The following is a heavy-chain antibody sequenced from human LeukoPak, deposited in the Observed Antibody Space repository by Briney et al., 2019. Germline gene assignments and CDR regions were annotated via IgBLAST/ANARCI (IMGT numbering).Heavy chain of an antibody. J-gene: IGHJ4*02. Sequence: ASVKVSCEASGYTFTSYGISWVRQAPGQGLEWMGWISAYNGNTNYAQKLQGRVTMTTDTSTSTAYMELRSLRSDDTAVYYCASLRGYYYDSSGSYYFDYWGQGTLVTVSS. CDR3: ASLRGYYYDSSGSYYFDY. CDR1: GYTFTSYG. D-gene: IGHD3-22*01. V-gene: IGHV1-18*01. CDR2: ISAYNGNT.